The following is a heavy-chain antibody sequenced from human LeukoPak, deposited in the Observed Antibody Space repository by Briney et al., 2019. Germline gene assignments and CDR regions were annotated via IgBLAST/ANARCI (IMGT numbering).Heavy chain of an antibody. CDR3: ASLSGGYY. D-gene: IGHD4-23*01. CDR1: GGSISSYY. J-gene: IGHJ4*02. Sequence: SETLSLTCTVSGGSISSYYWSWIRQPPGKGLEWIGYIYYSGSTNYNPSLKSRVTISVDTSKDQFSLKLSSVTAADTAVYYCASLSGGYYWGQGTLVTVSS. V-gene: IGHV4-59*01. CDR2: IYYSGST.